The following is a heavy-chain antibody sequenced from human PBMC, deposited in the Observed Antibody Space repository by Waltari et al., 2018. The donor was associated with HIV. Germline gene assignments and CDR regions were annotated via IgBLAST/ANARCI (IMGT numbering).Heavy chain of an antibody. V-gene: IGHV1-2*02. CDR3: ARDRARTTDYYYYGMDV. Sequence: QVQLVQSGAEVQKPGASVKVSCKASGYTFTGYYMHWVRQAPGQGLEWMGWINPNSGGTNYAQKFQGRVTMTRETSISTAYMELSRLRSDDTAVYYCARDRARTTDYYYYGMDVWGQGTTVTVSS. CDR2: INPNSGGT. J-gene: IGHJ6*02. D-gene: IGHD1-7*01. CDR1: GYTFTGYY.